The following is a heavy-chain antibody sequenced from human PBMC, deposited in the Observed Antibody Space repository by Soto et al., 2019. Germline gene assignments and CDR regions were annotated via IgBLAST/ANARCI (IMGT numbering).Heavy chain of an antibody. V-gene: IGHV3-30*18. CDR3: AKVQAPYYYDSSGYRNAFDI. D-gene: IGHD3-22*01. CDR1: GFTFSSYG. Sequence: VQLLESGGGLVQPGGSLRLSCAASGFTFSSYGMHWVRQAPGKGLEWVAVISYDGSNKYYADSVKGRFTISRDNSKNTLYLQMNSLRAEDTAVYYCAKVQAPYYYDSSGYRNAFDIWGQGTMVTVSS. J-gene: IGHJ3*02. CDR2: ISYDGSNK.